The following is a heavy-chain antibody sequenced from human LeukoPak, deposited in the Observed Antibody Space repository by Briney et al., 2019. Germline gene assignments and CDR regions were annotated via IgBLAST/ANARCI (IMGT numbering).Heavy chain of an antibody. D-gene: IGHD5-18*01. Sequence: SLRLSCAAAGFTFDDYAMHWVRQAPGKGLEWVSGISWNSGSIVYADSVKGRFTISRDSAKNSLYLQMNSLRAEDMALYYCAKGYSYGITYYFDYWGQGTLVTVSS. CDR1: GFTFDDYA. V-gene: IGHV3-9*03. J-gene: IGHJ4*02. CDR2: ISWNSGSI. CDR3: AKGYSYGITYYFDY.